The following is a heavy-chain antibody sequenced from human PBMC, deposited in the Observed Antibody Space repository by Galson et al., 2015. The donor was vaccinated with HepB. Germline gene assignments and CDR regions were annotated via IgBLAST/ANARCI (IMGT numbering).Heavy chain of an antibody. CDR3: ARVEYSDGGTVFDY. D-gene: IGHD3-16*01. V-gene: IGHV4-30-2*01. CDR1: GGSITSGTYS. Sequence: LSLTCAVSGGSITSGTYSWSWIRQPPGKGLEWIGYISHSGSTYSTPSLKSRVTISVDRSKNQFSLKLNSVTAADTAIYYCARVEYSDGGTVFDYWGQGTLVTVSS. J-gene: IGHJ4*02. CDR2: ISHSGST.